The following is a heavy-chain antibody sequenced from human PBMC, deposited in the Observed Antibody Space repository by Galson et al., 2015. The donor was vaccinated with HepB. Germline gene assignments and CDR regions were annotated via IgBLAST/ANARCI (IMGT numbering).Heavy chain of an antibody. CDR3: ARSPSGTYWSYFDY. J-gene: IGHJ4*02. D-gene: IGHD1-26*01. CDR1: GGSISSYY. CDR2: IYYSGST. V-gene: IGHV4-59*07. Sequence: DTLSLTCTVSGGSISSYYWSCIRQPPGKRLEWIGYIYYSGSTNYNPSLKSRVTISVDTSKNQFSLKLNSVTAADTAVYYCARSPSGTYWSYFDYWGQGTLVTVSS.